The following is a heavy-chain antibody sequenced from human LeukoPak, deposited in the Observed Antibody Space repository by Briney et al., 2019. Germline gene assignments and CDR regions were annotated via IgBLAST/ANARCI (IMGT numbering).Heavy chain of an antibody. V-gene: IGHV3-21*01. Sequence: KPGGSLRLSCAASGFTFSTYTMNWVSQAPGKGLEWVSSISSSGYYIYYADSVKGRFTISRDNAKNSLYLQMNSLRAEDTAVYYCARDISGSYRYYFDYWGQGTLVTVSS. J-gene: IGHJ4*02. CDR3: ARDISGSYRYYFDY. CDR2: ISSSGYYI. D-gene: IGHD1-26*01. CDR1: GFTFSTYT.